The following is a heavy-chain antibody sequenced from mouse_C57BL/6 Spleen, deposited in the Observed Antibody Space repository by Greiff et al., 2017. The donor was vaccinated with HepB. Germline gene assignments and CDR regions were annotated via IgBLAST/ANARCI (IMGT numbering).Heavy chain of an antibody. CDR3: ARDYYYGSSPAWFAY. Sequence: DVMLVESGGGLVKPGGSLKLSCAASGFTFSSYAMSWVRQTPEKRLEWVATISDGGSYTYYPDNVKGRFTISRDNAKNNLYLQMSHLKSEDTAMYYCARDYYYGSSPAWFAYWGQGTLVTVSA. V-gene: IGHV5-4*01. CDR2: ISDGGSYT. J-gene: IGHJ3*01. CDR1: GFTFSSYA. D-gene: IGHD1-1*01.